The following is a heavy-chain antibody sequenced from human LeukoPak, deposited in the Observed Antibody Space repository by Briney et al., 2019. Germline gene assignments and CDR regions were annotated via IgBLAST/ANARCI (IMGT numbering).Heavy chain of an antibody. CDR1: GYTFTSYG. D-gene: IGHD3-10*01. CDR3: ARGKAGPQYYYYGMDV. V-gene: IGHV1-8*02. CDR2: MNPNSGNT. J-gene: IGHJ6*02. Sequence: GASVKVSCKASGYTFTSYGISWVRQAPGQGLEWMGWMNPNSGNTGYAQKFQGRVTMTRNTSISTAYMELSSLRSEDTAVYYCARGKAGPQYYYYGMDVWGQGTTVTVSS.